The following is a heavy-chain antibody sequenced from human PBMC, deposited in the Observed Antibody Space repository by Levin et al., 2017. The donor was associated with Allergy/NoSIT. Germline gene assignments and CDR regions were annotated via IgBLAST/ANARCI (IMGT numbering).Heavy chain of an antibody. CDR3: ARSQKRTLVQFDY. D-gene: IGHD6-6*01. J-gene: IGHJ4*02. CDR1: GGSISSYY. V-gene: IGHV4-59*01. Sequence: SETLSLTCTVSGGSISSYYWSWIRQPPGKGLEWIGYIYYSGSTNYNPSLKSRVTISVDTSKNQFSLKLSSVTAADTAVYYCARSQKRTLVQFDYWGQGTLVTVSS. CDR2: IYYSGST.